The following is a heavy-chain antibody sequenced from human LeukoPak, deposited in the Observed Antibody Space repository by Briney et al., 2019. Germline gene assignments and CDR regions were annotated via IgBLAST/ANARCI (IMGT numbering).Heavy chain of an antibody. J-gene: IGHJ4*02. CDR1: GYTFTEYY. D-gene: IGHD4/OR15-4a*01. CDR3: AKGGAMVPTIHY. CDR2: ISAYNYRT. V-gene: IGHV1-18*01. Sequence: AASVKVSCKASGYTFTEYYITWVRQAPGQGLEWVGWISAYNYRTNYAQKFQGRVTMTIDTSTTTTYMDLSSLTSDDTAICYCAKGGAMVPTIHYWGQGNLVTVSS.